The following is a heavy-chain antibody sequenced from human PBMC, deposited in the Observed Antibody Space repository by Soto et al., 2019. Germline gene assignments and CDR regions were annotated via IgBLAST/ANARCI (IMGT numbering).Heavy chain of an antibody. CDR1: GFTFSSYS. CDR3: ARGPMYYYDSSGISRFDP. Sequence: PGGSLRLSCAASGFTFSSYSMNWVRQAPGKGLEWVSSISSSSSYIYYADSVKGRFTISRDNAKNSLYLQMNSLRAEDTAAYYCARGPMYYYDSSGISRFDPWGQGTLVTVSS. J-gene: IGHJ5*02. V-gene: IGHV3-21*01. CDR2: ISSSSSYI. D-gene: IGHD3-22*01.